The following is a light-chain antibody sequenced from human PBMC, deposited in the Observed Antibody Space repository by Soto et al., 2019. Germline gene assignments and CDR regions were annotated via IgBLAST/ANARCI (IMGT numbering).Light chain of an antibody. Sequence: QSVLTQPPSVSGAPGQRVTISCTGSSSNIGAGYDVHWYQQLPGTAPKLLIYGNSNRPSGVPDRFAGSKSGTSASLAIPGLQSEDEADYYCQSYDSSLSGYVVFGGGTKLTLL. CDR2: GNS. CDR3: QSYDSSLSGYVV. J-gene: IGLJ2*01. CDR1: SSNIGAGYD. V-gene: IGLV1-40*01.